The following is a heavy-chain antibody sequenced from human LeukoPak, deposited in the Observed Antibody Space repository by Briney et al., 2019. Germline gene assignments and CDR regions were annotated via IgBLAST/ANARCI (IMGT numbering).Heavy chain of an antibody. CDR3: ARERSSSSPYFDY. Sequence: ASVKVSCKASGGTFSSYAISWVRQAPGQGLEWMGGIIPIFGTANYAQKFQGRVTVTADESTSTAYMELSSLRSEDTAVYYCARERSSSSPYFDYWGQGTLVTVSS. J-gene: IGHJ4*02. CDR2: IIPIFGTA. V-gene: IGHV1-69*13. CDR1: GGTFSSYA. D-gene: IGHD6-6*01.